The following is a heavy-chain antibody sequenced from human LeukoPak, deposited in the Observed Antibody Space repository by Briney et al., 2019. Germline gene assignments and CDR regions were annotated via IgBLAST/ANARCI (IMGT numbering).Heavy chain of an antibody. CDR3: ARALYGDYENYFDY. V-gene: IGHV3-30*04. CDR2: ISYDGSNK. D-gene: IGHD4-17*01. J-gene: IGHJ4*02. CDR1: GFTFSSYA. Sequence: RRSLRLSCAASGFTFSSYAMHWVRQAPGKGLEWVAVISYDGSNKYYADSVKGRFTISRDNSKNTLYLQMNSLRAEDTAVYYCARALYGDYENYFDYWGQGTLVTVSS.